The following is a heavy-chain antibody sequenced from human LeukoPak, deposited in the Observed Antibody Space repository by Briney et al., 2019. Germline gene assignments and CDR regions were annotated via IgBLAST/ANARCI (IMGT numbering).Heavy chain of an antibody. D-gene: IGHD3-10*01. CDR3: AKRAVRGIVDYFDH. J-gene: IGHJ4*02. Sequence: GGSLRLSCATSGFTFSQFDIHWVRQAPGKGLEWVALINFDGTNKYYADSVKGRFIISRDNSQNTLYLQMYSLRPDDTAVYYCAKRAVRGIVDYFDHWGQGTLVTVSS. V-gene: IGHV3-30*02. CDR2: INFDGTNK. CDR1: GFTFSQFD.